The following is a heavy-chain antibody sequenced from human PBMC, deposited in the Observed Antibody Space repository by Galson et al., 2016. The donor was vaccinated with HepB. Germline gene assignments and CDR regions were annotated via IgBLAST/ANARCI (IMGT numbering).Heavy chain of an antibody. V-gene: IGHV3-21*01. J-gene: IGHJ5*01. Sequence: SLRLSCAASGFSFSSFALNWVRQAPGKGLEWVASISDRETGFGVFTADSVRGLLSISRDNAQNTLFLQMNSLRIEDTAVYYCARGKREWGFDFWGQGALVTVSS. D-gene: IGHD2-8*01. CDR3: ARGKREWGFDF. CDR1: GFSFSSFA. CDR2: ISDRETGFGV.